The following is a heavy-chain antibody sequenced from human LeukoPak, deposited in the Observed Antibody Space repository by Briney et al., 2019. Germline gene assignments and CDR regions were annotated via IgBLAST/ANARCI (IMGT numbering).Heavy chain of an antibody. D-gene: IGHD6-19*01. CDR1: GYSISSGYY. CDR3: ARHSHSSGWYLYAFDI. Sequence: SETLSLTCAVSGYSISSGYYWGWIRQPPGKGLEWIGSIYYSGSTYYNPSLKSRVTISVDTSKNQFSLKLSSVTAADTAVYYCARHSHSSGWYLYAFDIWGQGTMVTVSS. CDR2: IYYSGST. J-gene: IGHJ3*02. V-gene: IGHV4-38-2*01.